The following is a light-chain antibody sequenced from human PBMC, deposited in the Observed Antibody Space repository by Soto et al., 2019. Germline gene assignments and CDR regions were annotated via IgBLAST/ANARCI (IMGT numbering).Light chain of an antibody. Sequence: DIQMTQSPSSLSASVGDRVTITCRASQSISSYLNWYQQKPGKVPKLLIYAASSLQGGVPSRFSGSGSGTDFTLTISSLQPEDFATYYCQQSYSTPTFGGGTKVDIK. CDR1: QSISSY. CDR2: AAS. CDR3: QQSYSTPT. V-gene: IGKV1-39*01. J-gene: IGKJ4*01.